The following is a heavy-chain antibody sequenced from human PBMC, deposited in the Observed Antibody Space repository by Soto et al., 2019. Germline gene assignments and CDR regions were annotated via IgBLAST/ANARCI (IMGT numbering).Heavy chain of an antibody. V-gene: IGHV1-2*02. CDR2: INPNSGGT. CDR1: GYTFTGYY. D-gene: IGHD3-22*01. Sequence: ASVKDSCKVSGYTFTGYYMHWVRQAPGQGLEWMGWINPNSGGTNYAQKFQGRVTMTRDTSISTAYMELSRLRSDDTAVYYCARSLQLWYYYDSSGYYDYWGQGTLVTVSS. J-gene: IGHJ4*02. CDR3: ARSLQLWYYYDSSGYYDY.